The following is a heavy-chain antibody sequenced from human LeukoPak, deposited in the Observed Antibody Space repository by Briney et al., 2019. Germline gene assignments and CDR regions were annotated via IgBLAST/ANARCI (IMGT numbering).Heavy chain of an antibody. D-gene: IGHD1-26*01. CDR2: ISSSSSTI. V-gene: IGHV3-48*04. CDR3: ARGKWEQLEEEGAFDI. J-gene: IGHJ3*02. CDR1: GFTFSSYA. Sequence: PGGSLRLSCAASGFTFSSYAMSWVRQAPGKGLEWVSYISSSSSTIYYADSVKGRFTISRDNAKNSLYLQMNSLRAEGTAVYYCARGKWEQLEEEGAFDIWGQGTMVTVSS.